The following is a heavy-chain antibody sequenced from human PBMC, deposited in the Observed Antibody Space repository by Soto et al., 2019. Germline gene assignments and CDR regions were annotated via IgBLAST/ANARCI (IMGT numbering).Heavy chain of an antibody. J-gene: IGHJ4*02. CDR2: INHSGST. D-gene: IGHD7-27*01. CDR1: GGSLSGYY. Sequence: QVQLQQWGAGLLKPSETLSLTCAVYGGSLSGYYWNWIRQPPGKGLEWIGEINHSGSTNYNPSLKSRVTISVDTSKNQFSLKLSSMTAADTAVYYCARGWGRIFDYWGQGMLVTVSS. V-gene: IGHV4-34*01. CDR3: ARGWGRIFDY.